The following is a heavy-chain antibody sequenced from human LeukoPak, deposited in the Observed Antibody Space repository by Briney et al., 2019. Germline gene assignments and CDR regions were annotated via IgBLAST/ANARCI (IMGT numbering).Heavy chain of an antibody. Sequence: GGSLRLSCAASGFTFSSYAMHWVRQAPGKGLEWVAVISYDGSNKYYADSVKGRFTISRDNSKNTLYLQMNSLRAEDTAVYYCARGGSSSWYYHYWGQGTLVTVSS. D-gene: IGHD6-13*01. CDR1: GFTFSSYA. V-gene: IGHV3-30-3*01. CDR2: ISYDGSNK. J-gene: IGHJ4*02. CDR3: ARGGSSSWYYHY.